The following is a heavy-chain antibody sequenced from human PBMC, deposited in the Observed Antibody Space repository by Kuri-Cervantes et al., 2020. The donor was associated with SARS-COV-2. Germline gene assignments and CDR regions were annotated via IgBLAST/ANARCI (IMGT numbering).Heavy chain of an antibody. V-gene: IGHV3-7*03. Sequence: GESLKISCVASGFSFSTYWMTWVRQAPGKGLEWVANIKRDGSEVNYVDSVKGRFTISRDNVKNSLYLQMKSLTVADTGIYFCTRESMFLHSDYWGQGTLVTVSS. J-gene: IGHJ4*02. CDR2: IKRDGSEV. CDR3: TRESMFLHSDY. CDR1: GFSFSTYW. D-gene: IGHD2/OR15-2a*01.